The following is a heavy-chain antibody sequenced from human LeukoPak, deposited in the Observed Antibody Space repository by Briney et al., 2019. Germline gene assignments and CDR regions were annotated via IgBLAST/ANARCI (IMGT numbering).Heavy chain of an antibody. CDR3: TRRYYDSSGPPEAFDI. V-gene: IGHV4-39*07. J-gene: IGHJ3*02. CDR2: IYYSGST. CDR1: GGSISSSSYY. Sequence: SETLSLTCTVSGGSISSSSYYWGWIRQPPVKGLEWIGSIYYSGSTYYNPSLKSRVTISVDTSKNQFSLKLSSVTAADTAVYYCTRRYYDSSGPPEAFDIWGQGTMVTVSS. D-gene: IGHD3-22*01.